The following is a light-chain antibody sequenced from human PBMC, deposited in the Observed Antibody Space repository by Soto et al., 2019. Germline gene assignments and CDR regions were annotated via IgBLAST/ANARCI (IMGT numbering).Light chain of an antibody. V-gene: IGKV3-15*01. Sequence: EIFLTQSPGTLSLSPGESATLSCRASQSVSSSYLAWYQQKPGQAPRLLIYGASTRATGIPARFSGSGSGTEFTLTIRSLQSDDSAVYYCQQYDKWPPVTFGQGTRLENK. CDR1: QSVSSSY. J-gene: IGKJ5*01. CDR3: QQYDKWPPVT. CDR2: GAS.